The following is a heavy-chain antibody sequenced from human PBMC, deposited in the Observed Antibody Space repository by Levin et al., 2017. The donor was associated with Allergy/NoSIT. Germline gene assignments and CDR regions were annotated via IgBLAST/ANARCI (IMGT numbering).Heavy chain of an antibody. Sequence: SETLSLTCTVSGGSISSGSYYWSWIPQPAGKGLEWIGRIYTSGSTNYNPSLKSRVTISVDTSKNQFSLKLSSVTAADTAVYYCARVGLGYCSGGSCYSSWFDPWGQGTLVTVSS. J-gene: IGHJ5*02. V-gene: IGHV4-61*02. D-gene: IGHD2-15*01. CDR3: ARVGLGYCSGGSCYSSWFDP. CDR2: IYTSGST. CDR1: GGSISSGSYY.